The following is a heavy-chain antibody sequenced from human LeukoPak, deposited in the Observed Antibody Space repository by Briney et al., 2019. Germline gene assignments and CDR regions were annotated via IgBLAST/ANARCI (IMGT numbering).Heavy chain of an antibody. D-gene: IGHD4-17*01. V-gene: IGHV1-69*04. Sequence: GASVKVSCKASGGTFSSYAISWVRPAPGQGLEWMGRIIPILGIANYAQKFQGRVTITADKSTSTAYMELSSLRSEDTAVYYCARDEGMTTVTTWYFQHWGQGTLVTVSS. J-gene: IGHJ1*01. CDR3: ARDEGMTTVTTWYFQH. CDR1: GGTFSSYA. CDR2: IIPILGIA.